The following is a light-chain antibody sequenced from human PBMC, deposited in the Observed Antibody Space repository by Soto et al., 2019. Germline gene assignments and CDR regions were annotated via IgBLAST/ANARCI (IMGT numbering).Light chain of an antibody. V-gene: IGKV3-20*01. Sequence: IVLTQSPGTLSLSPGERATLSCRASQSVSSSYLAWYQQKPGQAPRLLIYGTSSRATGIPDRFSGSGSGTEFTLTISSLQSEDFAVYYCQQYNYWPPKVTFGQGTRLEIK. CDR3: QQYNYWPPKVT. CDR1: QSVSSSY. J-gene: IGKJ5*01. CDR2: GTS.